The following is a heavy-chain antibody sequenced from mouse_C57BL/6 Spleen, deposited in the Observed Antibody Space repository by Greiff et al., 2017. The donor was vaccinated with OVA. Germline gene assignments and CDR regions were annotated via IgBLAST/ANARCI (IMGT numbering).Heavy chain of an antibody. CDR2: FDPNSGGT. V-gene: IGHV1-72*01. D-gene: IGHD1-1*01. J-gene: IGHJ1*03. CDR1: GYTFTSYW. CDR3: ARGGLLRGSSHWYFDV. Sequence: QVQLQQPGAELVKPGASVKLSCKASGYTFTSYWMHWVKQRPGRGLEWIGRFDPNSGGTKYNEKFKSKATLTVDKPSSTAYMQLSSLTSEDSAVDYCARGGLLRGSSHWYFDVWGTGTTVTVSS.